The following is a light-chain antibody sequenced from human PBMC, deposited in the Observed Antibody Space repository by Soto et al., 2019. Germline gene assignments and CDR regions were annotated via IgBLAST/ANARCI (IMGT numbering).Light chain of an antibody. CDR3: QQRSDWPPIP. CDR1: QSVGTY. V-gene: IGKV3-11*01. CDR2: DAS. Sequence: DIVLTQFPATLSLSPGERATLSCRASQSVGTYLAWYQHKPGQAPRLLIYDASKRAIGIPARFSGSGSGTDFALTISSLEPEDFAVYYCQQRSDWPPIPFGQGTRLEIK. J-gene: IGKJ5*01.